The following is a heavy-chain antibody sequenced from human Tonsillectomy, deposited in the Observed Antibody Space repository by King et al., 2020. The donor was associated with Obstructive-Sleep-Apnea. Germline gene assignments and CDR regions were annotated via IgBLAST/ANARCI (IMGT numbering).Heavy chain of an antibody. Sequence: VQLQESGPGLVKPSETLSLTCTVSGDSITSHFWSWIRQSPGKGLEWIAYIFPSGTAKYNPSLGSRVSISVDTSKNQFSLTVNSVTAADTALYYCAKFGSGGFDDWGQGTLVTVSS. V-gene: IGHV4-4*09. CDR2: IFPSGTA. D-gene: IGHD3-10*01. J-gene: IGHJ4*02. CDR1: GDSITSHF. CDR3: AKFGSGGFDD.